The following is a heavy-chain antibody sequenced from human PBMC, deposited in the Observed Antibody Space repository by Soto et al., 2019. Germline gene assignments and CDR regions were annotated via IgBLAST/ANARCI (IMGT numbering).Heavy chain of an antibody. Sequence: SETLSLTCTVSGDSMTSGDYSWSWIRQPPGKGLEWLGYIYRTGNTHYSPSLKSRVTISVDTSKNQFSLKLSSVTAADTAVYYCASDPWFGALYYYYGMDVWGQGTTVTVS. D-gene: IGHD3-10*01. V-gene: IGHV4-30-2*01. CDR1: GDSMTSGDYS. J-gene: IGHJ6*02. CDR3: ASDPWFGALYYYYGMDV. CDR2: IYRTGNT.